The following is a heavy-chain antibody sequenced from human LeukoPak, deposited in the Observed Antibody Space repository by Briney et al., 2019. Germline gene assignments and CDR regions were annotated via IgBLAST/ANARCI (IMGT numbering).Heavy chain of an antibody. D-gene: IGHD2-15*01. J-gene: IGHJ4*02. V-gene: IGHV4-4*07. CDR1: GGSISSYY. CDR3: ARYCSGGTCYLGVLDY. CDR2: VYTSGST. Sequence: SETLSLTCTVSGGSISSYYWSWIRQPPGKGLERIGRVYTSGSTNYNPSLKSRVAMSVDTSKNQLSLDLTSVTAADAAVYYCARYCSGGTCYLGVLDYWGQGIRVTVSS.